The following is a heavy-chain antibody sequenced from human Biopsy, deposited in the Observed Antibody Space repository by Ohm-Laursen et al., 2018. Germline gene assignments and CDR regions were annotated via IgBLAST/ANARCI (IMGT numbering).Heavy chain of an antibody. Sequence: SSVKVSCKASGYTFTSYDITRVWQASGQGPEWIGWLNPVSGNSNFGQKFRGRVTVTSDTSISTAYMELSGLTSDDTATYYCGRAVRNQLLTDPWGQGTLVTVSS. CDR2: LNPVSGNS. CDR1: GYTFTSYD. CDR3: GRAVRNQLLTDP. J-gene: IGHJ5*02. V-gene: IGHV1-8*01. D-gene: IGHD1-7*01.